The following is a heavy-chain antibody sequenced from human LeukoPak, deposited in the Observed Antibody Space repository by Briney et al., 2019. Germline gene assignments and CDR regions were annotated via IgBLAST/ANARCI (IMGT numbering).Heavy chain of an antibody. CDR1: GYTFTGYY. CDR2: INPNSGGT. Sequence: GASVKVSCKASGYTFTGYYMPWVRQAPGQGLEWMGWINPNSGGTNYAQKFQGRVTMTRDTSISTAYMELSRLRSDDTAVYYCARGGRGPRYSSSWYLGYWGQGTLVSLSS. J-gene: IGHJ4*02. D-gene: IGHD6-13*01. V-gene: IGHV1-2*02. CDR3: ARGGRGPRYSSSWYLGY.